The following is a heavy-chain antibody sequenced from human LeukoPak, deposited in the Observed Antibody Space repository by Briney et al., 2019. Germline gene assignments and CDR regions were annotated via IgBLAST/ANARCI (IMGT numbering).Heavy chain of an antibody. CDR3: ARRGSSGWYDSFDY. Sequence: GGSLRLSCTASGFTFGDYVMSWVRQAPGKGLEWVSAISGSGGSTYYADSVKGRFTISRDNSKNTLYLQMNSLRAEDTAVYYCARRGSSGWYDSFDYWGQGTLVTVSS. CDR1: GFTFGDYV. D-gene: IGHD6-19*01. CDR2: ISGSGGST. V-gene: IGHV3-23*01. J-gene: IGHJ4*02.